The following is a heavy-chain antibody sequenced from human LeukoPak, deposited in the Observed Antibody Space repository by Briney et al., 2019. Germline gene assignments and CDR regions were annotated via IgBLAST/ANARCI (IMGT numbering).Heavy chain of an antibody. D-gene: IGHD3-10*01. J-gene: IGHJ4*02. CDR3: ARIRCAHNGSVCYNH. V-gene: IGHV4-34*01. Sequence: SETLSLTCGVFGVSINDYYWSWIRQSPGKGLEWIDEISHTEGTRYNPSLESRVTMSVGTSENQLSLTLIFVTAADTGVYYCARIRCAHNGSVCYNHWGLGTLVTVSS. CDR1: GVSINDYY. CDR2: ISHTEGT.